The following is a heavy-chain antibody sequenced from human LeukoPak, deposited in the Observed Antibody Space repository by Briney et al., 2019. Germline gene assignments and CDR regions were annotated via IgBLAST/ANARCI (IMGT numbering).Heavy chain of an antibody. CDR1: GFTFSSYW. J-gene: IGHJ4*02. CDR2: INSDGSST. Sequence: PGGSLRLSCAASGFTFSSYWMHWVRQAPGKGLVWVSRINSDGSSTSYADSVKGRFTISRDNAKNTLYLQMNSLRAEDTAVYYCARDYGDSSGHYYLDYWGQGTLVTVSS. V-gene: IGHV3-74*01. CDR3: ARDYGDSSGHYYLDY. D-gene: IGHD3-22*01.